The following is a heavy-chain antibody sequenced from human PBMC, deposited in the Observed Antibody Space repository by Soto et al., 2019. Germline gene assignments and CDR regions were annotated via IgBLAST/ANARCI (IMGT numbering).Heavy chain of an antibody. CDR3: ARASGESYPGSRVFDS. D-gene: IGHD3-10*01. J-gene: IGHJ4*02. CDR1: GFTFSSNA. CDR2: ITDTGGDT. V-gene: IGHV3-23*01. Sequence: EVQLLESGGDLVQPGGSLRLSCAASGFTFSSNAMSWVRQAPGKGLEWVSVITDTGGDTLYADSVKGRFTISRDNSKNTLYLQMNSLRAEDTAIYYCARASGESYPGSRVFDSWGQGTRVTVPS.